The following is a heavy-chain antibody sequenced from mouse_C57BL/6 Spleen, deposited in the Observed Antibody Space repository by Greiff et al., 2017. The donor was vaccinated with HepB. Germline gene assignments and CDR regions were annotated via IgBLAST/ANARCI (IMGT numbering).Heavy chain of an antibody. V-gene: IGHV1-63*01. CDR3: ARSHYYGSSPYYAMDY. CDR2: IYPGGGYT. CDR1: GYTFTNYW. Sequence: VQLQQSGAELVRPGPSVKMSCKASGYTFTNYWIGWAKQRPGHGLEWIGDIYPGGGYTNYNEKFKGKATLTADKSSSTAYMQFSSLTSEDSAIYYCARSHYYGSSPYYAMDYWGQGTSVTVSS. J-gene: IGHJ4*01. D-gene: IGHD1-1*01.